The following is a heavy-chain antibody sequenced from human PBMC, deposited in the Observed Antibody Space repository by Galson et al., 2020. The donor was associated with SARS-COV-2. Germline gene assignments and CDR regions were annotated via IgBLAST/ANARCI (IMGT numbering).Heavy chain of an antibody. CDR3: ARGDTEHDCSGGSCYYYYYMDV. V-gene: IGHV4-59*01. Sequence: SETLSLTCTVSGGSISSYYWSWIRQPPGKGLEWIGYIYYSGSTNYNPSLKSRVTISVDTSKNQFSLKLSSVTAADTAVYYCARGDTEHDCSGGSCYYYYYMDVWGKGTTVTVSS. D-gene: IGHD2-15*01. J-gene: IGHJ6*03. CDR1: GGSISSYY. CDR2: IYYSGST.